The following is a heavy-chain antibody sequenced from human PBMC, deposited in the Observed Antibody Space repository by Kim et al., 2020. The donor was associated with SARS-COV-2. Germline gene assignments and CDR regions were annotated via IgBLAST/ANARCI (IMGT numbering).Heavy chain of an antibody. J-gene: IGHJ4*02. V-gene: IGHV4-34*01. CDR1: GGSFSGYY. CDR3: SVVPAAAGVDY. CDR2: INHSGST. D-gene: IGHD6-13*01. Sequence: SETLSLTCAVYGGSFSGYYWSWIRQPPGKGLEWIGEINHSGSTNYNPSLKSRVTISVDTSKNQFSLKLSSVTAADTAVYYCSVVPAAAGVDYWGQGTLVTVSS.